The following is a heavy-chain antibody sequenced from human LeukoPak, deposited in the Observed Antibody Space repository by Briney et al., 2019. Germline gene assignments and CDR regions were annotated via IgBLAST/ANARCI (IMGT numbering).Heavy chain of an antibody. CDR2: INHSGST. V-gene: IGHV4-34*01. Sequence: SETLSLTGAVYGGSFSGYYWSWIRQRPGKGLEWIGEINHSGSTNYNPSLKSRVTISVDTSKNQFSLKLSSVTAADTAVYYCARIAYHGDTRGDYWGQGTLVTVSS. J-gene: IGHJ4*02. CDR3: ARIAYHGDTRGDY. CDR1: GGSFSGYY. D-gene: IGHD4-17*01.